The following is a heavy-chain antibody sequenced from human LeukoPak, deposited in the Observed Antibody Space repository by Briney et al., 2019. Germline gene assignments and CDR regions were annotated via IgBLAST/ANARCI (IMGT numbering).Heavy chain of an antibody. CDR1: GFTFSDYW. D-gene: IGHD2-2*01. CDR2: INQHGTEK. CDR3: AKDLTAASNSYYFDY. V-gene: IGHV3-7*01. J-gene: IGHJ4*02. Sequence: PGGSLSLSCAASGFTFSDYWMTWVRQAPGKGLEWVANINQHGTEKYYVDSVKGRFTISRDNSKNTLYLQMNSLRAEDTAVYYCAKDLTAASNSYYFDYWGQGTLVTVSS.